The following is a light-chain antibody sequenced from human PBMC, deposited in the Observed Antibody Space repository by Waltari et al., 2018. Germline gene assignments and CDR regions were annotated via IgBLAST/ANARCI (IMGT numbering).Light chain of an antibody. V-gene: IGKV3-15*01. J-gene: IGKJ2*01. CDR2: GAS. CDR1: QSVNSN. CDR3: QQYDDWPPYT. Sequence: EIVMTQSPATLSVSPGERATLSCRASQSVNSNLAWYQQQPGQAPRLRIFGASKRASGIPARFSGSGAGTEFTLTISSLQSEDFAVYYCQQYDDWPPYTFGQGTKLDIK.